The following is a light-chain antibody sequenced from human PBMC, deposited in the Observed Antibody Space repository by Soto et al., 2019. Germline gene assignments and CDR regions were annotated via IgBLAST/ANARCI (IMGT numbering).Light chain of an antibody. V-gene: IGLV1-40*01. CDR2: GNI. CDR3: QSYDNSLSGFL. J-gene: IGLJ3*02. CDR1: SSNIGAGYD. Sequence: QAVVTQPPSVSGAPGQRVTISCTGSSSNIGAGYDVHWYQQLPGTAPKLLIYGNINRPSGVPDRFSGSKSGTSASLAITGLQAEDEADYYCQSYDNSLSGFLFGGGTKLTVL.